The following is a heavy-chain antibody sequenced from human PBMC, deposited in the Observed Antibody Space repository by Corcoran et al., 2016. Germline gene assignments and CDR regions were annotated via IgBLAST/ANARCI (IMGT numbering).Heavy chain of an antibody. Sequence: QVQLVQSGAEVKKPGASVKVSCKASGYTFTSYYMHWVRQAPGQGLEWMGIINPSGGSTSYAQKFQGSVTMTRDTSTSTVYMELSRLRSEDTAVYDVARGADFGLGYWGQGTLVTVSS. CDR2: INPSGGST. V-gene: IGHV1-46*01. CDR3: ARGADFGLGY. J-gene: IGHJ4*02. D-gene: IGHD3-3*01. CDR1: GYTFTSYY.